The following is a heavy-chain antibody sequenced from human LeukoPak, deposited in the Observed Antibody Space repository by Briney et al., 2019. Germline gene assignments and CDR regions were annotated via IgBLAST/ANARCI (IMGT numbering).Heavy chain of an antibody. CDR2: INPNSGGT. Sequence: ASVKVSCKASGYTFTGYYMHWVRQAPGQGLEWMGWINPNSGGTNYAQKFQGRVTMTRDTSISTAYMELSRLRSDDTAVYYCARPLAAAGHFDYWGQGTLVTVSS. J-gene: IGHJ4*02. V-gene: IGHV1-2*02. CDR1: GYTFTGYY. D-gene: IGHD6-13*01. CDR3: ARPLAAAGHFDY.